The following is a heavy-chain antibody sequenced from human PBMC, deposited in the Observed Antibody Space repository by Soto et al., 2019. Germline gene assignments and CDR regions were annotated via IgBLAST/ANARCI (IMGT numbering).Heavy chain of an antibody. CDR1: GGSISGHY. J-gene: IGHJ5*02. D-gene: IGHD6-19*01. CDR2: RYYSGSA. Sequence: PSETLSLTCTVSGGSISGHYWSWIRQPPGKGLEWIGYRYYSGSAKYNPSLKSRVKISVDTSKNQFSLRLSSVTTADTAVYYCARLAVADWFDPWGQGIQVTVSS. CDR3: ARLAVADWFDP. V-gene: IGHV4-59*11.